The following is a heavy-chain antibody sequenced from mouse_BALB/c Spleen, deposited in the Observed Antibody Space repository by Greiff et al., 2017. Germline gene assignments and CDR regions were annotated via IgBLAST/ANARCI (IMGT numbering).Heavy chain of an antibody. V-gene: IGHV5-6-5*01. CDR2: ISSGGST. CDR3: ARGGYRYDVYWYFDG. Sequence: EVKLVESGGGLVKPGGSLKLSCAASGFTFSSYAMSWVRQTPEKRLEWVASISSGGSTYYPDSVKGRFTISGDNARNILYLQMSSLRPEDTAMYYCARGGYRYDVYWYFDGWGAGTPVTVSS. D-gene: IGHD2-14*01. CDR1: GFTFSSYA. J-gene: IGHJ1*01.